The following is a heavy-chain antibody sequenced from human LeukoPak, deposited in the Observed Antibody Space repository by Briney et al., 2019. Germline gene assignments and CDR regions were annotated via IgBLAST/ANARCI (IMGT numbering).Heavy chain of an antibody. CDR2: IHYTGST. CDR3: VNSSPGGGWLVSGNFDY. V-gene: IGHV4-59*08. Sequence: SETLSLTCTVSGDSTSNFYCNWIRQPPGKGLEWIGFIHYTGSTNYNPSLKSRVTISVDTSKNQFSLKLSSVTAADTAVYYCVNSSPGGGWLVSGNFDYWGQGTLVTVSS. J-gene: IGHJ4*02. CDR1: GDSTSNFY. D-gene: IGHD6-19*01.